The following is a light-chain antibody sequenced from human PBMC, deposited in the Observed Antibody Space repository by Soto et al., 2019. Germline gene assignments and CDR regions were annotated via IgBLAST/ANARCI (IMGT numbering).Light chain of an antibody. J-gene: IGLJ3*02. V-gene: IGLV1-40*01. CDR1: SSNIGAAYD. CDR3: QPYDSSLSGWV. CDR2: GNN. Sequence: QSVLTQPPSVSGAPGQKVTISCTRSSSNIGAAYDVHWYQHLPGTAPKLLIYGNNNRPSGVPDRFSGSTSGTSASLTITGLQATVEADYYRQPYDSSLSGWVFGGGTKLTVL.